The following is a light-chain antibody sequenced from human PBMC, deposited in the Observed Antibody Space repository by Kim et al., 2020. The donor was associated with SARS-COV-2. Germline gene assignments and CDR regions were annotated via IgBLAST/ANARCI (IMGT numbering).Light chain of an antibody. J-gene: IGLJ2*01. CDR1: SGDVGGDNG. Sequence: SLSIACSGASGDVGGDNGVAWYQQHPGRAPKRVIYDVSKRPSGVSDRFAGSKSGNTASLTISGLQAEDEADYYCSSYTSSSTVVFGGGTQLTVL. CDR3: SSYTSSSTVV. CDR2: DVS. V-gene: IGLV2-14*04.